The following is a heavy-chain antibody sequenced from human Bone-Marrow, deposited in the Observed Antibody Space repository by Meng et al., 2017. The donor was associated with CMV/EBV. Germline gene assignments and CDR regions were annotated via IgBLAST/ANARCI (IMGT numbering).Heavy chain of an antibody. CDR3: AKGPDGGTYYNHFYYGMDV. Sequence: GGSLRLSCVASGFTFTNYWMMWLRQAPGKGLEWVATVNQDGRDEFYLDSVKGRFTTSRDNAKNSLYLQMNSLRAEDTAVYYCAKGPDGGTYYNHFYYGMDVWGQGTTVTVSS. CDR2: VNQDGRDE. D-gene: IGHD1-26*01. CDR1: GFTFTNYW. V-gene: IGHV3-7*01. J-gene: IGHJ6*02.